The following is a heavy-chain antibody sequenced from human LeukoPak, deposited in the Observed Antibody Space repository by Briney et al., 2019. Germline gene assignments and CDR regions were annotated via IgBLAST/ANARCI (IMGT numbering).Heavy chain of an antibody. V-gene: IGHV4-59*08. CDR2: IYYSGGT. CDR1: GGSISSYY. CDR3: ARHDAHGDYAMSDY. D-gene: IGHD4-17*01. J-gene: IGHJ4*02. Sequence: PSETLSLTCTVSGGSISSYYWSWIRQPPGKGLEWIGYIYYSGGTNYNPSLKSRVTISVDTSKNQSSLKLSSVTAADTAVYYCARHDAHGDYAMSDYWGQGTLVTVSS.